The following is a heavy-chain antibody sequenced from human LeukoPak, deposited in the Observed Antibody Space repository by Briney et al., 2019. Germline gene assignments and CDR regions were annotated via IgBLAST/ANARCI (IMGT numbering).Heavy chain of an antibody. J-gene: IGHJ4*02. CDR1: GFTFSNYG. CDR3: TYASG. V-gene: IGHV3-30*02. Sequence: GGSLRLSCAASGFTFSNYGMHWVRQAPGKGLEWVALIRYDGSNKYYADTVKGRFTISRDNSKNTLYLQMNSLRDEDTAVYYCTYASGWGQGTLVTVSS. CDR2: IRYDGSNK.